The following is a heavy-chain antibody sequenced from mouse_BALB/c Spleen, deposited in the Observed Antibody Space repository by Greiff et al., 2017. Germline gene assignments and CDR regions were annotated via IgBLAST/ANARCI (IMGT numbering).Heavy chain of an antibody. J-gene: IGHJ2*01. V-gene: IGHV5-6-3*01. CDR2: INSNGGST. CDR3: ARDLDYFDY. CDR1: GFTFSSYG. Sequence: DVKLVESGGGLVQPGGSLKLSCAASGFTFSSYGMSWVRQTPDKRLELVATINSNGGSTYYPDSVKGRFTISRDNAKNTLYLQMSSLKSEDTAMYYCARDLDYFDYWGQGTTLTVSS.